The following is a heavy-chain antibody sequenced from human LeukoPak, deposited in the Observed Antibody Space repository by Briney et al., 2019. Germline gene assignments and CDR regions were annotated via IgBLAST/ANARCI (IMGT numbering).Heavy chain of an antibody. V-gene: IGHV4-34*01. CDR1: GGSFSGYY. CDR3: ARLGEDIVVETVAFDI. Sequence: SETLSLTCADYGGSFSGYYWSWIRQPPGKGLEWIGEINHSGSTNYTSKNQFSLKLSSVTAADTAVYYYARLGEDIVVETVAFDIWGQGTMVTVSS. CDR2: INHSGST. J-gene: IGHJ3*02. D-gene: IGHD2-2*01.